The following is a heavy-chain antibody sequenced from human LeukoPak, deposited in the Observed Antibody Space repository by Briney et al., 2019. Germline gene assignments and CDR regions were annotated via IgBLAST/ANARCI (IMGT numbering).Heavy chain of an antibody. V-gene: IGHV4-39*01. J-gene: IGHJ4*02. CDR1: GGSISSSSYY. CDR3: ARRRNGMISIDY. D-gene: IGHD3-16*01. Sequence: PSETLSLTCTVSGGSISSSSYYWGWIRRPPGKGLEWIGSIYYSGSTYYNPSLKSRVTISVDTSKNQFSLKLSSVTAADTAVYYCARRRNGMISIDYWGQGTLVTVSS. CDR2: IYYSGST.